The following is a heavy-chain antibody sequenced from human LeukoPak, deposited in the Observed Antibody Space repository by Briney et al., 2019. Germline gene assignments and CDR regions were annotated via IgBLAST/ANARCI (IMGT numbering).Heavy chain of an antibody. CDR2: ISGSGGST. CDR3: AREMTYYYDSSGYPTDY. Sequence: GGSLRLSCAASGFTFSSYAMSWVRQAPGRGLEWVSAISGSGGSTYYADSVKGRFTISRDNAKNSLYLQMSSLRAEDTAVYYCAREMTYYYDSSGYPTDYWGQGTLVTVSS. CDR1: GFTFSSYA. D-gene: IGHD3-22*01. V-gene: IGHV3-23*01. J-gene: IGHJ4*02.